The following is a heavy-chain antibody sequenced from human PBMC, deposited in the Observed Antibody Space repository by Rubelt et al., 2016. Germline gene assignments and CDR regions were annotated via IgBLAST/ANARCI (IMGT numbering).Heavy chain of an antibody. CDR3: ARTKTVEMTTIPLAY. CDR1: GYTFTSYY. V-gene: IGHV1-46*01. Sequence: QVQLVQSGAEVKKPGASVKVSCKASGYTFTSYYMHWVRQAPGQGLEWMGIINPSGCSTSYAKKSQGRVTMTRDTSTSTVYMELSSLRSEDTAVYYCARTKTVEMTTIPLAYWGQGTLVTVSS. J-gene: IGHJ4*02. D-gene: IGHD5-24*01. CDR2: INPSGCST.